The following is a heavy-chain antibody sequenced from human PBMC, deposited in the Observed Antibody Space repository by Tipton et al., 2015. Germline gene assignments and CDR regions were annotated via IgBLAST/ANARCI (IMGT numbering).Heavy chain of an antibody. J-gene: IGHJ4*02. CDR1: GGSFSGYY. V-gene: IGHV4-34*01. CDR2: IYHSGST. D-gene: IGHD2-21*01. Sequence: TLSLTCAVYGGSFSGYYWSWIRQPPGKGVEWIGEIYHSGSTNYNPSLKSRVTISVDTSKNQFSLKLNSVTAADTAVYYCARGAVRDGDSRKSTFDYWGQGTLVTVSS. CDR3: ARGAVRDGDSRKSTFDY.